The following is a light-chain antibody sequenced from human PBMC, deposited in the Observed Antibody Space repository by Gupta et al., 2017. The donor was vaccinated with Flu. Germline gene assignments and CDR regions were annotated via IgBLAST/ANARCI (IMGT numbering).Light chain of an antibody. Sequence: DIQMTQSPSSLSASVGDRVTITCRASQNINNYLNWYQHNPGKAPKLLIYAASSLHSGVPPRFTGSGSGTDFTLTINSLQPEDFATYYCQQSYSTPWTFGQWTKVEIK. CDR3: QQSYSTPWT. CDR2: AAS. V-gene: IGKV1-39*01. CDR1: QNINNY. J-gene: IGKJ1*01.